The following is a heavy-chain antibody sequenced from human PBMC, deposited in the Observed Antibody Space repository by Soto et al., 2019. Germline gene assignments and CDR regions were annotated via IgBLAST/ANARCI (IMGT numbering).Heavy chain of an antibody. D-gene: IGHD3-16*01. Sequence: QVQLVQSGAEVKKPGSSVKVSCKASGGTFSSYAIDWVRQAPGQGLEWMGGIIPIFGTADYEQKFQGRVTITADESTSTAYMELSSLRSEDTAGYYCARGQTGGGWGYYFDYWGQGTLVTVSS. J-gene: IGHJ4*02. V-gene: IGHV1-69*12. CDR1: GGTFSSYA. CDR3: ARGQTGGGWGYYFDY. CDR2: IIPIFGTA.